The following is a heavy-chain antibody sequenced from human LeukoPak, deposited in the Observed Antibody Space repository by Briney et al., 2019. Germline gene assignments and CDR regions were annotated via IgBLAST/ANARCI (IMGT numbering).Heavy chain of an antibody. CDR2: IYYRGNT. Sequence: SETLSLTCTVSGGSIISGDYYWSWIRQPPGKGLEWIGYIYYRGNTYYNPSLMSRLTISVDTSKNQFSLKLSSVTAADTAVYYCARARGGDYDYVWQSYRYIPTFDYWGQGNLVTVSS. J-gene: IGHJ4*02. D-gene: IGHD3-16*02. V-gene: IGHV4-30-4*01. CDR3: ARARGGDYDYVWQSYRYIPTFDY. CDR1: GGSIISGDYY.